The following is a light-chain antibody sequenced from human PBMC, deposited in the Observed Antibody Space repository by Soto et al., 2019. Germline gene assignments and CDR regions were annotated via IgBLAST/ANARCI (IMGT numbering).Light chain of an antibody. Sequence: IPVTHAPSYLSRSFVNTVTITSRPSQSSSSYLNRYQQKPGKAPKLLIYAAFSLQSGVPSRFSGSGSGTDFTLTISSLQPEDFATYYCQQSYTNPLRFGQGTRLEI. CDR1: QSSSSY. J-gene: IGKJ5*01. CDR2: AAF. CDR3: QQSYTNPLR. V-gene: IGKV1-39*01.